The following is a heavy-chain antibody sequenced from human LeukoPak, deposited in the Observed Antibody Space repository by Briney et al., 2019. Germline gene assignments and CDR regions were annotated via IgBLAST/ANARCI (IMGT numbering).Heavy chain of an antibody. V-gene: IGHV1-2*02. CDR1: GYIFTAYY. J-gene: IGHJ4*02. CDR2: IKANSGDT. D-gene: IGHD5-24*01. CDR3: TRIGDGYPY. Sequence: GASVTVSCKASGYIFTAYYLHWVRQAPGQGLEWMGWIKANSGDTNYARKFQGRVTMTRDTSISTVHMELNRLTSDDTAVYYCTRIGDGYPYWGQGTLVTVSS.